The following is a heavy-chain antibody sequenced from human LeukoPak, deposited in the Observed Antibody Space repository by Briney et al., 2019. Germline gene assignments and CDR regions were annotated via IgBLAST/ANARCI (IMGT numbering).Heavy chain of an antibody. J-gene: IGHJ4*02. Sequence: GGSLRLSCAASGFTFSTYAMSWVRQAPGKGLEWVSAIGGSGDFTYYAEYVRGRFTISRDNSKNSLYLQMNSLRDEDTAVYYCARDIAVTAAGVDYWGQGTLVTVS. CDR2: IGGSGDFT. CDR3: ARDIAVTAAGVDY. V-gene: IGHV3-23*01. D-gene: IGHD2-21*02. CDR1: GFTFSTYA.